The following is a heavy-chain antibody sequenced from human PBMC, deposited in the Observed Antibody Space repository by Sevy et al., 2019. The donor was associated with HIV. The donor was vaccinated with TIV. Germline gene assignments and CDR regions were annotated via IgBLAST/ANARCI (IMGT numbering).Heavy chain of an antibody. Sequence: QLGGSLRLSCAASGFTFSNYAMSWVRQAPGKGLEWVSSISRSGGSIHYADSVKGRFTISRDNSKNTLYLQMNSLRAEETAVYYCAKVDVVVPVADYGLDVWGQGTTVTVSS. CDR2: ISRSGGSI. CDR3: AKVDVVVPVADYGLDV. CDR1: GFTFSNYA. V-gene: IGHV3-23*01. J-gene: IGHJ6*02. D-gene: IGHD2-2*01.